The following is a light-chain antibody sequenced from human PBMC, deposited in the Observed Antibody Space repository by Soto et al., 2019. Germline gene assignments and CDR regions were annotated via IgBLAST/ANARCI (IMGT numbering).Light chain of an antibody. CDR3: HERFSTLWT. CDR2: IVS. CDR1: QSINDY. J-gene: IGKJ1*01. Sequence: DIQLTQSPSSLSASVGDTVTITCRASQSINDYLNWYQQKPGKAPKVLISIVSVLQSGVPSRFSGSGSGTDFTLTTSSLQPEAFATYFCHERFSTLWTFGQGTKVEMK. V-gene: IGKV1-39*01.